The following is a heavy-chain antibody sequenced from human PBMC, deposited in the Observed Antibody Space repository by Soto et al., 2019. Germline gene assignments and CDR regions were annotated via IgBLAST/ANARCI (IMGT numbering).Heavy chain of an antibody. D-gene: IGHD3-22*01. CDR1: EGTFSKNT. V-gene: IGHV1-69*08. Sequence: QVRLVQSGAEVKKPGSSVKVSCKSSEGTFSKNTINWVRQAPGQGLEWMGRILPIVGIPNYAQKFQGRVTVTANKSTSTVYMELSSLSSEDTAVYYCTRDESHGSSGDCYDYFDSWGQGTLVTVSS. CDR3: TRDESHGSSGDCYDYFDS. CDR2: ILPIVGIP. J-gene: IGHJ4*02.